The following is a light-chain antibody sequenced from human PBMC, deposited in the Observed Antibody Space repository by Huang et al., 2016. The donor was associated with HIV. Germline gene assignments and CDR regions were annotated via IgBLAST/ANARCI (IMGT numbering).Light chain of an antibody. CDR2: AAS. CDR3: QQTYSSPRT. J-gene: IGKJ1*01. V-gene: IGKV1-39*01. Sequence: DIQMTQSPSSLSASVVDRVTITCRESQTINSYLHWYQQKPGKAPQLLIYAASNLQSGVPSRFRGGGSGTDFTLTISSLQPEDFATYYCQQTYSSPRTFGQGTKVDIK. CDR1: QTINSY.